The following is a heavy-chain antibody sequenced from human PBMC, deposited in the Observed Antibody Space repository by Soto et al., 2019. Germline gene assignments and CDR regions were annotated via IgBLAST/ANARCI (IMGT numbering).Heavy chain of an antibody. D-gene: IGHD3-10*01. CDR2: IIPIFGTA. V-gene: IGHV1-69*13. Sequence: SVKVSCKASGGTFSSYAISWVRQAPGQGLEWMGGIIPIFGTANYAQKFQGRVTITADESTSTAYMELSSLRSEDTAVYYCERDFHKGITMVRGVINYYYRMDVWGKGTTVTVSS. CDR3: ERDFHKGITMVRGVINYYYRMDV. CDR1: GGTFSSYA. J-gene: IGHJ6*04.